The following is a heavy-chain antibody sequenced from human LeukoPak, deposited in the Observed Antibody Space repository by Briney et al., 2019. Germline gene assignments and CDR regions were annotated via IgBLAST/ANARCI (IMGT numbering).Heavy chain of an antibody. Sequence: SETLSLTCTVSGGSISSYYWSWIRQPPGQGLDWIAYISDIGSINYNPPLKSRVTISLDTSKNQFSLKLSSVTAADTAVYYCAGHHPRNTVDFWGQGTLVTVSS. CDR1: GGSISSYY. V-gene: IGHV4-59*08. CDR3: AGHHPRNTVDF. CDR2: ISDIGSI. J-gene: IGHJ4*02. D-gene: IGHD2/OR15-2a*01.